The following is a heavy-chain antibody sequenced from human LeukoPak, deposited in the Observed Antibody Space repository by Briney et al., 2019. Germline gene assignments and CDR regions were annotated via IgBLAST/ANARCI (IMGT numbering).Heavy chain of an antibody. CDR2: MNPNSGNT. D-gene: IGHD1-14*01. CDR1: GYTCTSYD. J-gene: IGHJ1*01. CDR3: TINLPTNRRFQH. V-gene: IGHV1-8*01. Sequence: ASVKVSCKVSGYTCTSYDINWVRQATGQGLEWMGWMNPNSGNTGYAQKFQGRVTMTRNTSISTAYMELSSLRSEDTAVYYCTINLPTNRRFQHWGQGTLVTVSS.